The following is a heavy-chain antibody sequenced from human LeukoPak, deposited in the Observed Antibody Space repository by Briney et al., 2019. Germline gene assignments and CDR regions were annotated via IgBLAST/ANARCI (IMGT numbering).Heavy chain of an antibody. D-gene: IGHD2-21*02. Sequence: PGGSLRLSCAASGFTFSTYWMTWVRQAPGKGLEWVANIKQDGSEKYYVDSVKGRFTISRDNAKNSLYLQMNSLRAENTAVYYCARDRVTHDYWGQGTLVTVSS. CDR3: ARDRVTHDY. CDR2: IKQDGSEK. V-gene: IGHV3-7*01. J-gene: IGHJ4*02. CDR1: GFTFSTYW.